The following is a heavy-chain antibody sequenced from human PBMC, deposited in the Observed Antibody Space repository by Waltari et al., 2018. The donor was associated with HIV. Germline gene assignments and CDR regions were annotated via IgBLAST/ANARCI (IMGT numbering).Heavy chain of an antibody. Sequence: QVQLVQSGAEVKKPGASVKVSCKASGYTFSDYYMHWVRQAPGQGLEWMGWINPNRGGTRYAGKFQGRVTMTRDTSISTAYMELSRLRFDDTAVYYCARVFRGTVNYFDSRLGHWGQGTLVTVSS. J-gene: IGHJ5*02. CDR2: INPNRGGT. CDR1: GYTFSDYY. CDR3: ARVFRGTVNYFDSRLGH. D-gene: IGHD3-22*01. V-gene: IGHV1-2*02.